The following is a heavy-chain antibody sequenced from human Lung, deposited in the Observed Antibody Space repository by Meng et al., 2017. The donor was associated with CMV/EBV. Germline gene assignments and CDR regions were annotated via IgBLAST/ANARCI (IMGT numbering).Heavy chain of an antibody. J-gene: IGHJ5*02. CDR1: GFTFSSFA. Sequence: GGSXRLSCAASGFTFSSFAMSWVRQAPGRGLEWVSGVSSSGGTTSYADSVKGRFIISRDNSRNTVYLQMNSLRAEDTAIYYCAKPPAYYSSWCQGTLVTVSS. CDR3: AKPPAYYSS. CDR2: VSSSGGTT. D-gene: IGHD3-16*01. V-gene: IGHV3-23*01.